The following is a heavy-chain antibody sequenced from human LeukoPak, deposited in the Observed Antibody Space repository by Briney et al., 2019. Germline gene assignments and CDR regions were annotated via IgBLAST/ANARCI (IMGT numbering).Heavy chain of an antibody. V-gene: IGHV1-2*02. D-gene: IGHD3-16*01. CDR2: INPDSGGT. Sequence: ASVKVSCKASGYTFTDNFMHWVRQAPGQGLEWMGWINPDSGGTKYAQRFQGRVTMTRDTSISTVYMELSGLRIDDTAMYYCARALSPDYWGQGTLVTVSS. CDR3: ARALSPDY. J-gene: IGHJ4*02. CDR1: GYTFTDNF.